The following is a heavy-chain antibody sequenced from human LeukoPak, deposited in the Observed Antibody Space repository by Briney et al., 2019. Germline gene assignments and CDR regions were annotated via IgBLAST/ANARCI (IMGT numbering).Heavy chain of an antibody. D-gene: IGHD5-24*01. CDR2: IIPIFGTA. V-gene: IGHV1-69*13. J-gene: IGHJ4*02. Sequence: GASVKVSCKASGGTFSSYAISWVRQAPGQGLEWMGGIIPIFGTANYAQKFQGRVTITADESTSTAYMELSSLRSEDTAVYYCAREMATKAAPFDYWGQGTLVTVSS. CDR3: AREMATKAAPFDY. CDR1: GGTFSSYA.